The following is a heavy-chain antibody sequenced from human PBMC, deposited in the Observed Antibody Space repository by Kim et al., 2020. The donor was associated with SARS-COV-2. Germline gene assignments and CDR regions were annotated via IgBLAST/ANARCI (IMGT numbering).Heavy chain of an antibody. J-gene: IGHJ6*02. V-gene: IGHV5-51*01. Sequence: GESLKISCKGSGYSFTSYWIGWVRQMPGKGLEWMGIVYAGDSDTRYSPSFQGQVTISADKSISTAYLQWSSLNASDTAMYYCARLGSASYYGVDVWGQGTTVTVSS. CDR1: GYSFTSYW. CDR2: VYAGDSDT. CDR3: ARLGSASYYGVDV.